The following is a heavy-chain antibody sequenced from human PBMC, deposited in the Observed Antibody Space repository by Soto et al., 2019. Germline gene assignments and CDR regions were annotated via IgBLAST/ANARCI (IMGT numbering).Heavy chain of an antibody. Sequence: GGSLRLSCAASGFTFSSYSMNWVRQAPGKGLEWVSSISSSSSYIYYADSVKGRFTISRDNAKNSLYLQMNSLRAEDTAVYYCARDRWGVWFGELRLDYYYYGMDVWGQGTTVTVSS. CDR2: ISSSSSYI. CDR1: GFTFSSYS. D-gene: IGHD3-10*01. CDR3: ARDRWGVWFGELRLDYYYYGMDV. J-gene: IGHJ6*02. V-gene: IGHV3-21*01.